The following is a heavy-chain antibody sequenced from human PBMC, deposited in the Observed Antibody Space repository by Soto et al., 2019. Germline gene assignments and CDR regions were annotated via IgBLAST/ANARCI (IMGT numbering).Heavy chain of an antibody. Sequence: LSCEASGFSFSTFDMSWVRQAPGKGLQCVSFIRGSDGTTYYADSVRGRFTISRDNSKYTLYLQMNSLTVEDTAVYACVKGGWLDFWGQGTLVTVSS. V-gene: IGHV3-23*01. CDR1: GFSFSTFD. D-gene: IGHD3-16*01. CDR3: VKGGWLDF. J-gene: IGHJ5*01. CDR2: IRGSDGTT.